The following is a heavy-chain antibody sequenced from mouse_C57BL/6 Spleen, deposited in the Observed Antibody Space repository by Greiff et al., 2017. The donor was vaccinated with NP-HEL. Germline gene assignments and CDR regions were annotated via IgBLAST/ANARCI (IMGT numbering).Heavy chain of an antibody. CDR2: IHPNSGST. D-gene: IGHD1-1*01. J-gene: IGHJ4*01. CDR3: ASDGSSYGSAMDY. Sequence: QVQLQQPGAELVKPGASVKLSCKASGYTFTSYWMHWVKQRPGQGLEWIGMIHPNSGSTNYNEKFKSKATLTVDKSSSTAYMQLSSLTSEVSAVYYCASDGSSYGSAMDYWGQGTSVTVSS. V-gene: IGHV1-64*01. CDR1: GYTFTSYW.